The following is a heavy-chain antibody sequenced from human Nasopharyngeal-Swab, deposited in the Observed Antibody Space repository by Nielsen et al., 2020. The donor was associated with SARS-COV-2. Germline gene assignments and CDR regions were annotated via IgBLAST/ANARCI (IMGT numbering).Heavy chain of an antibody. V-gene: IGHV3-30-3*01. CDR3: ARGLGGGYLAGFDY. Sequence: LKISCAASGFTFSSYAMPWVRQSPGKGLEWVAVISDDGSNKYYADSVKGRFTISIDTSKTTRYLQMNSLRAEDTAVYYCARGLGGGYLAGFDYWGQGTLVTVSS. CDR2: ISDDGSNK. CDR1: GFTFSSYA. J-gene: IGHJ4*02. D-gene: IGHD1-26*01.